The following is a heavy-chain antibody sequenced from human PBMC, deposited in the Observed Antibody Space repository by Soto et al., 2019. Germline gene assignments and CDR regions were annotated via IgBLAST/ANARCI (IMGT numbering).Heavy chain of an antibody. J-gene: IGHJ4*02. Sequence: SETLSLTCAISGDSVCSNGAACNLIRQSPSRVLEWLGRTYYRSRWYSDYAPCLKSRRTVNSDTSHNQFSLQLNSVTPDTPALYYGASGPTGFNSECDFWGQGTLVTVSS. CDR1: GDSVCSNGAA. V-gene: IGHV6-1*01. CDR3: ASGPTGFNSECDF. CDR2: TYYRSRWYS. D-gene: IGHD3-3*01.